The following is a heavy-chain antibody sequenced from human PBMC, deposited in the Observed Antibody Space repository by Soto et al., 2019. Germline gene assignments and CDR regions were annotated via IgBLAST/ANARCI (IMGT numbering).Heavy chain of an antibody. CDR3: ARGVGSGSYYNQYNWFDP. Sequence: QVQLVQSGGEVKKPGASVKVSCKASGYTFTNYGIIWVRQAPGQGLEWMGWINVYNGNTKYAQKVQGRVTMTTDTSTRTAYMELRSLRSDDTAVYYCARGVGSGSYYNQYNWFDPWGQGTLVTVSS. CDR2: INVYNGNT. CDR1: GYTFTNYG. J-gene: IGHJ5*02. V-gene: IGHV1-18*01. D-gene: IGHD3-10*01.